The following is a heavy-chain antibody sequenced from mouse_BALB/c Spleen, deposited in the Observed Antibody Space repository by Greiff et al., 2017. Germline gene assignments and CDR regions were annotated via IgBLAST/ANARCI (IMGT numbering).Heavy chain of an antibody. CDR3: TGGNSFAY. J-gene: IGHJ3*01. D-gene: IGHD2-1*01. Sequence: EVKVEESGGGLVQPGGSMKLSCVASGFTFSSYWMSWVRQSPEKGLEWVAEIRLKSDNYATRYAESVKGKFTISRDDSKSRLYLQMNSLRAEDTGIYYCTGGNSFAYWGQGTLVTVSA. CDR2: IRLKSDNYAT. V-gene: IGHV6-6*02. CDR1: GFTFSSYW.